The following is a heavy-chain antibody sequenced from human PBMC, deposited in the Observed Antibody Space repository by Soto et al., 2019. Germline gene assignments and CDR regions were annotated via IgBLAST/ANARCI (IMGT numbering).Heavy chain of an antibody. Sequence: EVQLVESGGILVQPGGSLILSCVASGFSFSNYAMHWVRQAPGKGLEYVSAISNNGVSTYYANSVKGRFIISRDNSKNTLYLQMGSLRAEDMAVYYCARGGPYQLLSDFDYWGQGTLVTVSS. CDR2: ISNNGVST. V-gene: IGHV3-64*01. CDR1: GFSFSNYA. CDR3: ARGGPYQLLSDFDY. D-gene: IGHD2-2*01. J-gene: IGHJ4*02.